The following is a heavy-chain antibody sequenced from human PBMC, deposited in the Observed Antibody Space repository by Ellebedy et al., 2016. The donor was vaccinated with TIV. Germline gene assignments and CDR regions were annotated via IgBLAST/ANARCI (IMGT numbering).Heavy chain of an antibody. J-gene: IGHJ4*02. CDR2: INTDNGKT. CDR1: GYTFTNYG. V-gene: IGHV1-3*04. Sequence: AASVKVSCKASGYTFTNYGMHWVRQAPGQRLESMAWINTDNGKTIYSQKFQGRVTITRDTSATKAYMELSSLRSEDTAVYYCARGKYYGSGSYYSPIDYWGQGTLVTVSS. D-gene: IGHD3-10*01. CDR3: ARGKYYGSGSYYSPIDY.